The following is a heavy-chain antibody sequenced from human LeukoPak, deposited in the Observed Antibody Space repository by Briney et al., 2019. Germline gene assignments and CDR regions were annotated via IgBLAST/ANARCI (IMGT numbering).Heavy chain of an antibody. Sequence: GGSLRLSCAASGFTFSSYAMSWVRQTPGKGLEWVSANSGSGGSTYNADSVNGRFTIARDNSKNTLYLQMNSLRAEDTAVYYCAKDHDYCGGDCYQIEAVDYWGQGTLVTVSS. CDR3: AKDHDYCGGDCYQIEAVDY. J-gene: IGHJ4*02. V-gene: IGHV3-23*01. CDR2: NSGSGGST. CDR1: GFTFSSYA. D-gene: IGHD2-21*02.